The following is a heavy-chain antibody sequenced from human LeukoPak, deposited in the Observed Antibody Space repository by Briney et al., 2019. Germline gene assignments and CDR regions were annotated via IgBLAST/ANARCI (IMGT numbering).Heavy chain of an antibody. J-gene: IGHJ6*03. CDR2: IWYDGTIK. CDR3: ARFVPYYMDV. D-gene: IGHD3-16*01. Sequence: PGTSLRLSCAASGFTSRNYGMPWVRPAPGKGVEWVALIWYDGTIKHCADSVEGRFTISRDNSKNTVYLQMNSLRAEDTAVYYCARFVPYYMDVWGKGTTVTVSS. V-gene: IGHV3-33*01. CDR1: GFTSRNYG.